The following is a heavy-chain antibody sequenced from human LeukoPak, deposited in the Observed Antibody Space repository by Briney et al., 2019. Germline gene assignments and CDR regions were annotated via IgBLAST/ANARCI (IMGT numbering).Heavy chain of an antibody. V-gene: IGHV3-9*01. Sequence: GGSLRLSCAASGFTFEDYAMHWVRQAPGKGLEWVSGISWNSGNIVYADSVKGRFTISRDNAKNSLYLQMNGLRPEDTALYYCAKDMRDYDVFTGYFPFDYWGQGTLVAVSS. D-gene: IGHD3-9*01. J-gene: IGHJ4*02. CDR3: AKDMRDYDVFTGYFPFDY. CDR2: ISWNSGNI. CDR1: GFTFEDYA.